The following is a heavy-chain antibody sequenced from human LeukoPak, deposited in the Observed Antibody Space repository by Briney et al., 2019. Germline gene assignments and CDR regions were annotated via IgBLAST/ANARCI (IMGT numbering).Heavy chain of an antibody. J-gene: IGHJ4*02. D-gene: IGHD5-18*01. CDR3: ATAVRGYSYGQIFGY. V-gene: IGHV1-24*01. CDR2: FDPEDGET. Sequence: GASVKVSCKVSGYTLTELSMHWVRQAPGKGLEWMGGFDPEDGETIYAQKFQGRVTMTEDTSTDTAYMELSSLRSEDTAVYYCATAVRGYSYGQIFGYWGQGTLVTVSS. CDR1: GYTLTELS.